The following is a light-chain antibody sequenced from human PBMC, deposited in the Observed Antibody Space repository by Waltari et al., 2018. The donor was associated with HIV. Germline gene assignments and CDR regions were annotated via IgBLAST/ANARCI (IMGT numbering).Light chain of an antibody. CDR3: QAWDSSTVL. V-gene: IGLV3-1*01. Sequence: SYELTQPPSVSVSPGQTATLTCSGDTLETLYACWYQQRPGQSPVLFIYQDTKRPLGIPERFAGSRSGNIATLTISGAQAMDEAAYFCQAWDSSTVLFGGGTKLTVL. CDR2: QDT. CDR1: TLETLY. J-gene: IGLJ2*01.